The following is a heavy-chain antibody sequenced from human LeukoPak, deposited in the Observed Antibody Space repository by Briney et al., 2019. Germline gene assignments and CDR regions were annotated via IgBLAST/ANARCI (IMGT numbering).Heavy chain of an antibody. CDR1: GGSFSGYY. Sequence: SETLSLTCAVYGGSFSGYYWSWFRQPAGKGLEWIGRIYNSGSTSYNPFLKSRVTISVDTSKNQFSLNLTSVTAADTAVYYCVRGFDPWGQGTLVTVSS. J-gene: IGHJ5*02. CDR3: VRGFDP. CDR2: IYNSGST. V-gene: IGHV4-59*10.